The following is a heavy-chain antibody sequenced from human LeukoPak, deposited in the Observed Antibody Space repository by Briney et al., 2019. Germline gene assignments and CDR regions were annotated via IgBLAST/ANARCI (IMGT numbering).Heavy chain of an antibody. D-gene: IGHD5-24*01. CDR3: ARINRDGYTTGVDY. CDR2: IYYSGST. J-gene: IGHJ4*02. V-gene: IGHV4-39*07. CDR1: GGSISSSSYY. Sequence: SETLSLTCTVSGGSISSSSYYGGWIRQPPGKGLEWIGRIYYSGSTYYNPSLKSRVTISVDTSKNQFSLKLSSVTAADTAVYYCARINRDGYTTGVDYWGQGTLVTVSS.